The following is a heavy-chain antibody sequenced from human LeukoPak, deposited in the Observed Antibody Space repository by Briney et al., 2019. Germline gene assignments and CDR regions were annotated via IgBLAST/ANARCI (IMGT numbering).Heavy chain of an antibody. CDR1: GFTFSDYY. D-gene: IGHD2-2*01. CDR3: ATETRYCTSTSCSYYYGMDV. CDR2: ISGSGSYT. V-gene: IGHV3-11*06. J-gene: IGHJ6*04. Sequence: GGSLRLSCAASGFTFSDYYMTWIRQAPGKGLEWVLYISGSGSYTNYADSVKGRFTISRDNAKNSLFLQMNSLRAEDTAVYYCATETRYCTSTSCSYYYGMDVWGKGTTVTVSS.